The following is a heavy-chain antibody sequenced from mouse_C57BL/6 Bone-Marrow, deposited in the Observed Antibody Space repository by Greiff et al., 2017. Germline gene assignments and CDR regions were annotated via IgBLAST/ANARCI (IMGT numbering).Heavy chain of an antibody. CDR2: ISSGGSYT. CDR3: AILSYYGSSHWYFDV. V-gene: IGHV5-6*01. CDR1: GFTFSSYG. J-gene: IGHJ1*03. Sequence: EVQRVESGGDLVKPGGSLKLSCAASGFTFSSYGMSWVRQTPDKRLEWVATISSGGSYTYYPDSVKGRFTISRDNAKNTLYLQMSSLKSEDTAMYYCAILSYYGSSHWYFDVWGTGTTVTVSS. D-gene: IGHD1-1*01.